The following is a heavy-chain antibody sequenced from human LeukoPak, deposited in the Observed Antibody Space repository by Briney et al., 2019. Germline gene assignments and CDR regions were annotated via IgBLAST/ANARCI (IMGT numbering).Heavy chain of an antibody. CDR1: GYTFTSYA. V-gene: IGHV1-3*01. CDR3: ARDPFNPDCSSTSCPDAFDI. D-gene: IGHD2-2*01. J-gene: IGHJ3*02. Sequence: GASVKVSCKASGYTFTSYAMHWVRQAPGQRLEWMGWINAGNGNTKYSQKFQGSVTITRDTSASTAYMELSSLRSEDTAVYYCARDPFNPDCSSTSCPDAFDIWGQGTMVTVSS. CDR2: INAGNGNT.